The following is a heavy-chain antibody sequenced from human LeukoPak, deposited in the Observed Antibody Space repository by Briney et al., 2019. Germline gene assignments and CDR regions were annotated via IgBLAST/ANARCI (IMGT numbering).Heavy chain of an antibody. CDR3: AHSRRDGYNFGY. V-gene: IGHV2-5*01. Sequence: SAPTLVKPTQTLTLTCTFSGFSLSTSGVGVGWIRQPPGKALEWLALIYWNDDKRYSPSLKSRLTITKDTSKNQVVLTMTNMDPVDTATYYCAHSRRDGYNFGYWGQGTLVTVSS. CDR2: IYWNDDK. D-gene: IGHD5-24*01. J-gene: IGHJ4*02. CDR1: GFSLSTSGVG.